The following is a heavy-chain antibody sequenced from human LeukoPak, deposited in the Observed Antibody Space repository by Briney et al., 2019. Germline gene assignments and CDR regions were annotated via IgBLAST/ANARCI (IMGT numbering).Heavy chain of an antibody. V-gene: IGHV1-46*01. J-gene: IGHJ4*02. CDR1: GYTFTSYY. D-gene: IGHD6-6*01. CDR3: ARGVIAAPFDY. CDR2: INPSGGST. Sequence: ALVKVSCKASGYTFTSYYMHWVRQAPGQGLEWMGIINPSGGSTSYAQKFQGRVTMTRDMSTSTVYMELSSLRSEDTAVYYCARGVIAAPFDYWGQGTLVTVSS.